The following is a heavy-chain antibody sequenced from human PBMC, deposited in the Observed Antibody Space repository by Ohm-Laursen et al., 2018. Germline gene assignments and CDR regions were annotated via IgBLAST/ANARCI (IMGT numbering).Heavy chain of an antibody. D-gene: IGHD6-6*01. J-gene: IGHJ6*02. CDR2: ISSSGSTI. CDR1: GFTFSSYE. V-gene: IGHV3-48*03. CDR3: ARGQIIAARPVDV. Sequence: SLRLSCAASGFTFSSYEMNWVRQAPGKGLGWVSYISSSGSTIYYADSVKGRFTISRDNAKNSLYLQMNSLRAEDTAVYYCARGQIIAARPVDVWGQGTTVTVSS.